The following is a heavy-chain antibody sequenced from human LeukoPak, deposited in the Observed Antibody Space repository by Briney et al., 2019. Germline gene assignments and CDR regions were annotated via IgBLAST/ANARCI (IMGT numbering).Heavy chain of an antibody. D-gene: IGHD3-22*01. Sequence: GGSLRLSCAASGFTFSSCEMNWVRQAPGKGLEWVSYISSSGSTIYYADSVKGRFTISRDNAKNSLYLQMNSLRAEDTAVYYCARVPYYYDSSGYWGGFDYWGQGTLVTVSS. CDR2: ISSSGSTI. V-gene: IGHV3-48*03. CDR1: GFTFSSCE. J-gene: IGHJ4*02. CDR3: ARVPYYYDSSGYWGGFDY.